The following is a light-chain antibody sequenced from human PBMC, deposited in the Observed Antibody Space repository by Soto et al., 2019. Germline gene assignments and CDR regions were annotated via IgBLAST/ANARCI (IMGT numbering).Light chain of an antibody. J-gene: IGLJ3*02. CDR1: SSDVGGYNY. Sequence: QSALTQPASVSGSPGQSITISCTGTSSDVGGYNYVSWYQQHPGKAPKVMIYEVSNRPSGVPARFSGSKSGTSASPAISGLQSEDEADYYCAAWDDSLSGWVFGGGTKLTVL. CDR2: EVS. CDR3: AAWDDSLSGWV. V-gene: IGLV2-14*01.